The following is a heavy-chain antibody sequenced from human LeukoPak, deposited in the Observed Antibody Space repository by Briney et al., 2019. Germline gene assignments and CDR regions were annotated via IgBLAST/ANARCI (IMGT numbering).Heavy chain of an antibody. CDR3: ARSGYYYYYMDV. CDR2: ISYDGSNK. CDR1: GFTFSSYA. J-gene: IGHJ6*03. Sequence: PGGSLRLSCAASGFTFSSYAMHCVRQAPGKGLEWVAVISYDGSNKYYADSVKGRFTISRDNSKNTLYLQMNSLRAEDTAVYYCARSGYYYYYMDVWGKGTTVTVSS. V-gene: IGHV3-30*01.